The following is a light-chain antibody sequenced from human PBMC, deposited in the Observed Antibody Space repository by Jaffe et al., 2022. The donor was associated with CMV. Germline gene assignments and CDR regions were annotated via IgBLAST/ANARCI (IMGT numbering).Light chain of an antibody. CDR2: GNT. V-gene: IGLV1-40*01. CDR1: SSNIGGGYD. CDR3: QSYDTRLSGSV. J-gene: IGLJ2*01. Sequence: QSVLTQPPSVSGAPGQRVTISCTGSSSNIGGGYDAHWYQRLPGTAPKLLIYGNTNRPSGVPDRFSGSKSGTSASLAITGLQAEDEADYYCQSYDTRLSGSVFGGGTKLTVL.